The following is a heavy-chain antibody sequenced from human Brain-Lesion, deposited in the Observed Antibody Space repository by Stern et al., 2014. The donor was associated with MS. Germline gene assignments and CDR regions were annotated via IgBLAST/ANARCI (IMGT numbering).Heavy chain of an antibody. CDR3: ARVDTPLDYYYGMDV. J-gene: IGHJ6*02. CDR1: GLIFSNYA. V-gene: IGHV3-30*01. D-gene: IGHD5-18*01. Sequence: VQLVESGGGVVQPGRSLRLSCAASGLIFSNYAMNWVRQAPGKGLQWVAIISYDGSNKYYADSVKGRFTISRDNSKNTLYLQMNSLKSEDTAVYYCARVDTPLDYYYGMDVWGQGTTVTVSS. CDR2: ISYDGSNK.